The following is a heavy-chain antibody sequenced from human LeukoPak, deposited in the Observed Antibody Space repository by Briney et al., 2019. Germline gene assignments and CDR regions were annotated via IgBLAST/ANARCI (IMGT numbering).Heavy chain of an antibody. CDR3: ARGGGLDV. Sequence: GSLRLSCAASGFTFSSYSMNWVRQAPGKGLEWVAGINHNGNVNYYVDSVKGRFTISRDNAKNSLYLQMSNLRAEDTAVYFCARGGGLDVWGQGATVTVSS. CDR2: INHNGNVN. J-gene: IGHJ6*02. CDR1: GFTFSSYS. D-gene: IGHD3-16*01. V-gene: IGHV3-7*03.